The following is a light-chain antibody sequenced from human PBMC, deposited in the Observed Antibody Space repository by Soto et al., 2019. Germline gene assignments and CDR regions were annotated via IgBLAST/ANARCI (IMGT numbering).Light chain of an antibody. Sequence: DIQMTQSPSSLSASVGDIVTITCRASQTFSNYLNWYQHKPVKAPRILIYMASTLQSGVPSRFSGSGSGTDFTLTISRLQPEDSAIYYCQQNYITPYTFGQGTKLEIK. J-gene: IGKJ2*01. CDR1: QTFSNY. CDR3: QQNYITPYT. V-gene: IGKV1-39*01. CDR2: MAS.